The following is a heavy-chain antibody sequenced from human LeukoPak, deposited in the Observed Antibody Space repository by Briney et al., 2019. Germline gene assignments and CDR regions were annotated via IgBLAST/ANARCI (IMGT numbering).Heavy chain of an antibody. CDR1: GVTLSEYY. V-gene: IGHV3-11*01. Sequence: GGPLRLSCAVCGVTLSEYYMSWIRRSPEEGLECVSYISSSGSTIYYADSVKGRLTISRDNAKNSLYLQMNSLRAEDTAVYYCARGSVYDSSGYYYEADYWGQGTLVTVSS. J-gene: IGHJ4*02. CDR3: ARGSVYDSSGYYYEADY. D-gene: IGHD3-22*01. CDR2: ISSSGSTI.